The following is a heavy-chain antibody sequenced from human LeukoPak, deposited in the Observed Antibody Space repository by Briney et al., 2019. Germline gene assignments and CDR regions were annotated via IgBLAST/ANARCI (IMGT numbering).Heavy chain of an antibody. CDR2: IYSGGST. D-gene: IGHD3-10*01. CDR3: ARIGWFGELSDAFDI. CDR1: GFTVSSNY. J-gene: IGHJ3*02. V-gene: IGHV3-53*01. Sequence: GGSLRLSCAASGFTVSSNYMSWVRQAPGKGLEWVSVIYSGGSTYYADSVKGRFTISRDNAKNSLYLQMNSLRAEDTAVYYCARIGWFGELSDAFDIWGQGTMVTVSS.